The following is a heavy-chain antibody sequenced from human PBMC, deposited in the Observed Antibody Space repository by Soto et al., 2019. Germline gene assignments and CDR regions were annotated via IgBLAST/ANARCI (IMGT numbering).Heavy chain of an antibody. Sequence: GGSLRLSCAASGFTFSSYAMSWVRQAPGKGLEWVSAISGSGGSTYYADSVKGRFTISRDNSKNTLYLQMNSLRAEDTAVYYCAKDFGRTIFGVVISPWFDPRGQGTLVTVSS. CDR1: GFTFSSYA. J-gene: IGHJ5*02. D-gene: IGHD3-3*01. CDR3: AKDFGRTIFGVVISPWFDP. V-gene: IGHV3-23*01. CDR2: ISGSGGST.